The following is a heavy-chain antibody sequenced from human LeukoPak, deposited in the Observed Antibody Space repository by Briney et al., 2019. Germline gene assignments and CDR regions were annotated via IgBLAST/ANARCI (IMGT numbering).Heavy chain of an antibody. CDR3: ARERVVIINYFDY. CDR1: GGSISSGGYY. CDR2: IYHSGST. Sequence: SQTLSLTCTVSGGSISSGGYYWSWIRQPPGKGLEWIGYIYHSGSTYYNPSLKSRVTISVDRSKNQFSLKLSSVTAADTAVYYCARERVVIINYFDYWGQGTLVTVSS. V-gene: IGHV4-30-2*01. J-gene: IGHJ4*02. D-gene: IGHD3-3*01.